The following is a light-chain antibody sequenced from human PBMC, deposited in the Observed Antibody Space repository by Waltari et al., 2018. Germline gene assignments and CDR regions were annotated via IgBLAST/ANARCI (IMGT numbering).Light chain of an antibody. CDR1: QSINTY. CDR2: GAS. CDR3: QQYSSYST. Sequence: EIQMTQSPSSLSASVGDRVIITCRASQSINTYLNWYQQKSGKAPNVLIYGASSLRSGVPSRFSGSGSGTDFTLTISSLQLEDLATYFCQQYSSYSTFGQGTKLEIK. J-gene: IGKJ2*01. V-gene: IGKV1-39*01.